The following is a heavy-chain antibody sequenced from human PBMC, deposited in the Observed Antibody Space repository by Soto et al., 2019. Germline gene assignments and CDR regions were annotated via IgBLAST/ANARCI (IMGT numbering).Heavy chain of an antibody. V-gene: IGHV1-2*04. CDR1: GYTFTGYY. CDR2: INPNSGGT. D-gene: IGHD3-10*01. CDR3: ARGIYYYGSGSYIYDAFDI. Sequence: ASVKVSCKASGYTFTGYYMHWVRQAPGQGLEWMGWINPNSGGTNYAQKFQGWVTMTRDTSISTAYMELSRLRSDDTAVYYCARGIYYYGSGSYIYDAFDIWGQGTMVTVSS. J-gene: IGHJ3*02.